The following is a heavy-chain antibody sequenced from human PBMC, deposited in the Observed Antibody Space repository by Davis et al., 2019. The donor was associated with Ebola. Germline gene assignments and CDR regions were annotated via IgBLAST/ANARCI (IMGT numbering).Heavy chain of an antibody. Sequence: PSETLFLTCTVSGGSISSSSYYWGWIRQPPGKGLEWIGSIYYSGSTYYNPSLTSRVTISVDTSKNQSSLKLSSVTAADTAVYYCARTNRAARHPYYYYYMDVWGKGTTVTVSS. D-gene: IGHD6-6*01. J-gene: IGHJ6*03. CDR3: ARTNRAARHPYYYYYMDV. CDR2: IYYSGST. V-gene: IGHV4-39*07. CDR1: GGSISSSSYY.